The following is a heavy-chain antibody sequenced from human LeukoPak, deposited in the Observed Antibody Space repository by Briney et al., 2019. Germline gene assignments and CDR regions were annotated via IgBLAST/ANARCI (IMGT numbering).Heavy chain of an antibody. V-gene: IGHV3-23*01. CDR3: AKGRGATMVRGYLDY. Sequence: PGGSLRLSCAASGLTFSSYAMSWVRQAPGKGLEWVSAISGSGGSTYYADSVKGRFTISRDNSKNTLYLQMNSLRAEDTAVYYCAKGRGATMVRGYLDYWGQGTLVTVSS. CDR1: GLTFSSYA. CDR2: ISGSGGST. J-gene: IGHJ4*02. D-gene: IGHD3-10*01.